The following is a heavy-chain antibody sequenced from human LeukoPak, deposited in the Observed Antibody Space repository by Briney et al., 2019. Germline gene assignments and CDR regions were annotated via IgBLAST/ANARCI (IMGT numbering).Heavy chain of an antibody. J-gene: IGHJ3*01. CDR2: IHYSGTT. V-gene: IGHV4-39*01. Sequence: ASETLSLTCAVSGDSIRSNNYYWGWIRQPPGKGLEWIGSIHYSGTTYYNASLKSRVTISVDTSKNQFSLKLTSVTAADTAVYYCARPSGRFSPGANGFDLWGQGTMVSVSS. CDR1: GDSIRSNNYY. CDR3: ARPSGRFSPGANGFDL. D-gene: IGHD5-12*01.